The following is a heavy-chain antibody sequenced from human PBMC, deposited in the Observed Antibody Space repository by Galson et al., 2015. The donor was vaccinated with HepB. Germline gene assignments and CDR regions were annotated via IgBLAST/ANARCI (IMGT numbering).Heavy chain of an antibody. CDR1: GFTFDEYG. J-gene: IGHJ4*02. V-gene: IGHV3-20*04. D-gene: IGHD3-10*01. Sequence: SLRLSCAASGFTFDEYGMSWVRQAPGKGLEWVSGISWNGGSTGYADSVKGRFTISRDNVKNSLYLQMNSLRAEDTALYYCVRKGRGLLNLHYFDYWGQGTLVTVSS. CDR3: VRKGRGLLNLHYFDY. CDR2: ISWNGGST.